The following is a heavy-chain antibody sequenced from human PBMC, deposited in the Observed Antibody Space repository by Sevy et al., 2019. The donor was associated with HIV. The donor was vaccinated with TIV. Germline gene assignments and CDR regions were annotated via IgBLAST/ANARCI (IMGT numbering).Heavy chain of an antibody. CDR2: FSFGCGKI. J-gene: IGHJ4*02. CDR1: GFTFSKYS. V-gene: IGHV3-23*01. Sequence: GGSLRLSCAASGFTFSKYSTSWIRQTPGKGLEWVSTFSFGCGKINYADSVKGRFTISRDDSRNTFYLQMNSLRAEDTAIYYCAREGCTKPHDYWGQGTVVTVSS. CDR3: AREGCTKPHDY. D-gene: IGHD2-8*01.